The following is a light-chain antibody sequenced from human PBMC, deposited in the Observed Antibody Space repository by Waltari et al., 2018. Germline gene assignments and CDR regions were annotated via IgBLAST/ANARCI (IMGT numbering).Light chain of an antibody. CDR1: VLAKKY. V-gene: IGLV3-27*01. Sequence: SYELTQPSSVSVSPGQTARITCSGDVLAKKYARWFQQKPGQAPVLVIYKDSERPSGSPERFSGSSSGTTVTLTISGAQVEDEADYYCYSAADNNPDWVFGGGTKLTVL. J-gene: IGLJ3*02. CDR3: YSAADNNPDWV. CDR2: KDS.